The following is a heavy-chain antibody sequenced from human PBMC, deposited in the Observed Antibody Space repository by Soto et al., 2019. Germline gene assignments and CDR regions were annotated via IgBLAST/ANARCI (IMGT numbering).Heavy chain of an antibody. CDR3: ARDNVMIFGVVIIPASRGVDV. V-gene: IGHV1-46*01. J-gene: IGHJ6*02. CDR2: INPSGGST. CDR1: GYTFTTYY. D-gene: IGHD3-3*01. Sequence: GASVKVSCKASGYTFTTYYMHWVRQAPGQGLEWMGIINPSGGSTTYAQKFQGRVTMTRDTSTSTVYMELSSLRSEDTAVYYCARDNVMIFGVVIIPASRGVDVWGQGTTVTVSS.